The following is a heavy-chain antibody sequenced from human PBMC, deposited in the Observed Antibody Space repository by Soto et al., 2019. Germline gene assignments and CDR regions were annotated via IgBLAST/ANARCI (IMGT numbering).Heavy chain of an antibody. V-gene: IGHV1-24*01. CDR1: GYTLTELS. J-gene: IGHJ4*02. Sequence: ASVKVSCKVSGYTLTELSMHWVRQAPGKGLEWMGGFDPEDGETIYAQKFRGRVTMTEDTSTDTAYMELSSLRSEDTAVYYCATDLSYGSSSGGEIGYWGQGTLVTVSS. CDR2: FDPEDGET. CDR3: ATDLSYGSSSGGEIGY. D-gene: IGHD3-10*01.